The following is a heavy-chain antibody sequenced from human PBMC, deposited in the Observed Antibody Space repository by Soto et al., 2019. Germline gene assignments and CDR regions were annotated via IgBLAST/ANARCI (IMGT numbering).Heavy chain of an antibody. J-gene: IGHJ6*02. V-gene: IGHV1-8*01. D-gene: IGHD3-22*01. Sequence: ASVKVSCKASGYTVTSYDINCVRQATGQGLEWMGWMNPNSGNTGYARKFQGRVTMTRNTSISTAYMELSSLRSEDTAVYYCASPGITMTSYGMGVWGQGTTVTVSS. CDR3: ASPGITMTSYGMGV. CDR1: GYTVTSYD. CDR2: MNPNSGNT.